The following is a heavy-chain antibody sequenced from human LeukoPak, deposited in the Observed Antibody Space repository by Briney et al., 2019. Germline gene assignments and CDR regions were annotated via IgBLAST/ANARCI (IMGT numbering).Heavy chain of an antibody. CDR2: IYYSGST. CDR3: AREVIYYDSSGYYLDAFDI. V-gene: IGHV4-59*01. CDR1: GGSISSYY. Sequence: SETLSLTCTVSGGSISSYYWSWIRQPPGKGLEWIGYIYYSGSTNYNPSLKSRVTISVDTSKNQFSLKLSSVTAADTAVYYCAREVIYYDSSGYYLDAFDIWGQGTMVTVSS. J-gene: IGHJ3*02. D-gene: IGHD3-22*01.